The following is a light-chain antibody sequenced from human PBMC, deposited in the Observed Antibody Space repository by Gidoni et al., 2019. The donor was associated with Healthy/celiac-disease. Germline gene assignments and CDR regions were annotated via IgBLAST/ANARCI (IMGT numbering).Light chain of an antibody. J-gene: IGLJ1*01. CDR3: CSYAGSSYV. CDR1: SSDVGGYNY. CDR2: DVS. V-gene: IGLV2-11*01. Sequence: QSALTQPRSVSGYPGQSVTISCTGTSSDVGGYNYVSWYQQHPGKAPKLMIYDVSKRPSGVPDRFSGSKSGNTASLTISELQAEDEADYYCCSYAGSSYVFGTGTKVTVL.